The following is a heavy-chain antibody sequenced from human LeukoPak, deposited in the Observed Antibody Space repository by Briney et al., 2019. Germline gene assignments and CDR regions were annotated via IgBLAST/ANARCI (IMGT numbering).Heavy chain of an antibody. CDR2: INHSGST. CDR1: GGSFSGYY. V-gene: IGHV4-34*01. J-gene: IGHJ4*02. Sequence: SETLSLTCAVYGGSFSGYYWSWIRQPPGKGLEWIGEINHSGSTNYNPSLTSRVTISVDTSKNQFSLKLSSVTAADTAVYYCARGRALTIFGVVGLYDYWGQGTLVTVSS. D-gene: IGHD3-3*01. CDR3: ARGRALTIFGVVGLYDY.